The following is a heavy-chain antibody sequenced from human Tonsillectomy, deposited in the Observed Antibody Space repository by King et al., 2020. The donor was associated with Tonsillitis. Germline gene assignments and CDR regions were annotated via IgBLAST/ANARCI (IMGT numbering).Heavy chain of an antibody. J-gene: IGHJ5*02. CDR1: GFTFGDYS. CDR3: PTTPQYDSSWFRHNWFDA. CDR2: IRSKAYGGTT. V-gene: IGHV3-49*03. Sequence: DVQLVESGGGLVQPGRSLRLSCTASGFTFGDYSMNWFRRAPGKGLEWVGFIRSKAYGGTTEYAASVKGRFTISRDDSKSIAFLQMNSLKIEDTAVYYCPTTPQYDSSWFRHNWFDAWGQGTLVTVSS. D-gene: IGHD6-13*01.